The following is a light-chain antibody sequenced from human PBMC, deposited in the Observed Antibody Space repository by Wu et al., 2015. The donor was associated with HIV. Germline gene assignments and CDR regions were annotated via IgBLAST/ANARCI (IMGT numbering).Light chain of an antibody. CDR2: DAS. CDR1: QSVSSY. J-gene: IGKJ5*01. Sequence: EIVLTQSPATLSLSPGETATLSCRASQSVSSYLAWYQQKPGQAPRLLIYDASNRATGIPARFSGRGSGTDFTLTISSLEPEDFAVYYCQQRSNWIFGQGTRLEIK. CDR3: QQRSNWI. V-gene: IGKV3-11*01.